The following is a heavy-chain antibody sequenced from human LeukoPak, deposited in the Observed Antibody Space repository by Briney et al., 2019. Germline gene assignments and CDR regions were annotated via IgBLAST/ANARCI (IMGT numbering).Heavy chain of an antibody. D-gene: IGHD6-13*01. CDR1: GGSISSGGYY. CDR3: ARAFGYSSSSKTTHAHDAFDI. CDR2: IYHSGST. Sequence: SQTLSLTCTVSGGSISSGGYYWSWIRQPPGKGLEWIGYIYHSGSTYYNPSLKSRVTISVDRSKNQFSLKLSSVTAADTAVYYCARAFGYSSSSKTTHAHDAFDIWGQGTMVTVSS. J-gene: IGHJ3*02. V-gene: IGHV4-30-2*01.